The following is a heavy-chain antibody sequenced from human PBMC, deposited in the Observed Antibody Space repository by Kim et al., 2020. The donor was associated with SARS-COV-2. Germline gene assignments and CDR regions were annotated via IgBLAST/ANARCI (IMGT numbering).Heavy chain of an antibody. CDR2: ISSNGDDT. CDR1: GFTFSSYI. J-gene: IGHJ6*01. CDR3: ARDRVPAAIGYYFYGVDV. D-gene: IGHD2-2*02. Sequence: GGSLRLSCAASGFTFSSYIMHWVRQAPGKGLEYVSAISSNGDDTYYANSVKGRFTISRDNSKNTLYLQMGSLRAEDMAVYYCARDRVPAAIGYYFYGVDV. V-gene: IGHV3-64*01.